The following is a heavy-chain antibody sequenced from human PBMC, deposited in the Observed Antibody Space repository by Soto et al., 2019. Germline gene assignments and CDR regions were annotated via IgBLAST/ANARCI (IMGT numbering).Heavy chain of an antibody. D-gene: IGHD6-13*01. CDR2: IYYSGST. J-gene: IGHJ5*02. CDR3: ARGIGPPVGPFHP. V-gene: IGHV4-31*03. CDR1: GGSLSSGGYS. Sequence: TLTLTCTVSGGSLSSGGYSWSWIRQHPGKGLEWIGYIYYSGSTYYNPSLKSRVTISVDTSKNQFSLKLSSVTAADTAGYYCARGIGPPVGPFHPSGPVTVGTVSS.